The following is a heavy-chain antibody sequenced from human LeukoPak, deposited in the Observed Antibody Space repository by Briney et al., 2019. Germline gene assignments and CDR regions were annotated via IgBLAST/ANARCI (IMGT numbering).Heavy chain of an antibody. Sequence: SSETLSLTCAVYGGSFSGFYRSWIRQPPGKGLEWIGEINHSGSTYYNPSLKSRVTISVDTSKKQFSLKVTSVTAADTAVYYCATLGEYYDTSGYYYNWGQGTLVTVSS. D-gene: IGHD3-22*01. CDR2: INHSGST. CDR1: GGSFSGFY. J-gene: IGHJ4*02. CDR3: ATLGEYYDTSGYYYN. V-gene: IGHV4-34*01.